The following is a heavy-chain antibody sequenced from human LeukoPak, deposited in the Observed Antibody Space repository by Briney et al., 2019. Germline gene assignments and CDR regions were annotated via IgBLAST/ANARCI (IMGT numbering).Heavy chain of an antibody. CDR1: GGSISSGGYS. CDR2: IYHSGST. D-gene: IGHD2-8*01. J-gene: IGHJ4*02. CDR3: ARGILVTVYAAFDY. V-gene: IGHV4-30-2*01. Sequence: SETLSLTCAVSGGSISSGGYSWSWIRQPPGKGLEWIRYIYHSGSTYYNPSLKSRVTISVDTSKNQFSLELSSVTAADTAVYYCARGILVTVYAAFDYWGQGTLVTVSS.